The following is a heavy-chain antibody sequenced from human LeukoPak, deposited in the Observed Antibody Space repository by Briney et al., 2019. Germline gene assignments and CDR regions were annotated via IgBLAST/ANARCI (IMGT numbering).Heavy chain of an antibody. Sequence: PGGSLRLSCAASGFTFSSYAMGWVRQAPGKGLEWVSAISGSGGSTYYADSVKGRFTISRDNSKNTLYLQMNSLRAEDTAVYYCAKDPVDSSSWTVYDYWGQGTLVTVSS. J-gene: IGHJ4*02. D-gene: IGHD6-13*01. V-gene: IGHV3-23*01. CDR2: ISGSGGST. CDR3: AKDPVDSSSWTVYDY. CDR1: GFTFSSYA.